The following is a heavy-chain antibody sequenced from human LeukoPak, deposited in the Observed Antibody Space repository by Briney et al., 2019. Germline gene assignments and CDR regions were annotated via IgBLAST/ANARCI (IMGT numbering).Heavy chain of an antibody. J-gene: IGHJ4*02. CDR1: GGSISNYY. V-gene: IGHV4-59*12. CDR2: ISYSGST. CDR3: ARGQGTVTTH. D-gene: IGHD4-17*01. Sequence: SETLSLTCTVSGGSISNYYWSWIRQPPGKGLEWIGYISYSGSTNHNPSLKSRVTISVDTSKNQFSLKLSSVTAADTAVYYCARGQGTVTTHWGQGTLVTVSS.